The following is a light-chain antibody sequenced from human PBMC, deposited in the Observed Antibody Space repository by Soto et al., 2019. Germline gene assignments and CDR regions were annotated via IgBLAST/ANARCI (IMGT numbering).Light chain of an antibody. V-gene: IGLV2-8*01. CDR1: SSDVGGYNS. CDR2: EVI. Sequence: QSVLTQPPSASGSPGQSVTISCTGTSSDVGGYNSVSWYQQHPGKAPKLLIYEVIKRPSGVPDRFSGSKSDNTASLTVSGLQAEDEANHYCNSYAGSNNLVFGGGTKLTVL. J-gene: IGLJ3*02. CDR3: NSYAGSNNLV.